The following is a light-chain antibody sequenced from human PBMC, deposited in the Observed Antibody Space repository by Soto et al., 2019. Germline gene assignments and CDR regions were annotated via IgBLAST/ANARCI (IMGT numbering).Light chain of an antibody. V-gene: IGKV3-11*01. J-gene: IGKJ1*01. CDR1: QSVSSY. CDR2: DAS. Sequence: EIVMTRSPATLSVSPVEGGSLSCMASQSVSSYLAWYQQKPGQAPRLLIYDASNRATGIPARFSGSGSGTDFTLTISRLEPEDFAVYYCQQYGSIPWTFGQGTKVDIK. CDR3: QQYGSIPWT.